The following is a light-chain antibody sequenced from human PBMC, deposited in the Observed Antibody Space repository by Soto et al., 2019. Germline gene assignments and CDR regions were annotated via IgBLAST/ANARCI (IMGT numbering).Light chain of an antibody. V-gene: IGLV2-14*01. CDR1: SSDVGGYNY. CDR3: SSYTRSSTLGV. J-gene: IGLJ2*01. CDR2: DVS. Sequence: QSALTQPASVSGSPGQSITISCTGTSSDVGGYNYVSWYQQHPGKAPNLMIYDVSNRPSGVSNSFSGSKSGNTASLTISGLKAEDEADYYCSSYTRSSTLGVFGGGTKLTVL.